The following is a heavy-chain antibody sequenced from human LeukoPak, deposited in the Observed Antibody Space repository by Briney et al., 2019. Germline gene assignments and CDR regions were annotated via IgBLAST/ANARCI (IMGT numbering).Heavy chain of an antibody. J-gene: IGHJ4*02. CDR1: GFTFSNSA. V-gene: IGHV3-23*01. CDR2: ISESGGAT. Sequence: GGSLRLSCAASGFTFSNSAMSWVRQSPGRGLEWLAAISESGGATYYANSVRGRFTISRDNPKNTLHLQMNSLRAEDTAVYHCARQLGYCSDGSCYFDFWGQGTLVTVSS. D-gene: IGHD2-15*01. CDR3: ARQLGYCSDGSCYFDF.